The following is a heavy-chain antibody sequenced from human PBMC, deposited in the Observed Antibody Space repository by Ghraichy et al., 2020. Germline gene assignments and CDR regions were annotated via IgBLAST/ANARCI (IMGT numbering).Heavy chain of an antibody. D-gene: IGHD3-22*01. CDR1: GFTFSSYW. J-gene: IGHJ6*02. Sequence: GESLNISCAASGFTFSSYWMSWVRQAPGKGLEWVANIKQDGSEKYYVDSVKGRFTISRDNAKNSLYLQMNSLRAEDTAVYYCARESYYYDSSGYPGYYYYGMDVWGQGTTVTVSS. V-gene: IGHV3-7*03. CDR3: ARESYYYDSSGYPGYYYYGMDV. CDR2: IKQDGSEK.